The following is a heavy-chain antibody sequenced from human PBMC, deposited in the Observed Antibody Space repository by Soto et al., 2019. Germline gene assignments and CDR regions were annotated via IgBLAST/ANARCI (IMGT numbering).Heavy chain of an antibody. V-gene: IGHV3-30*18. D-gene: IGHD6-19*01. J-gene: IGHJ1*01. CDR2: ISYDGSNK. CDR1: GFTFSSYG. CDR3: AKVPYKGKAVARTYFQH. Sequence: GGSLRLSCAASGFTFSSYGMHWVRQAPGKGLEWVAVISYDGSNKYYADSVKGRFTISRDNSKNTLYLQMNSLRAEDTAVYYCAKVPYKGKAVARTYFQHWGQGTLDTVSA.